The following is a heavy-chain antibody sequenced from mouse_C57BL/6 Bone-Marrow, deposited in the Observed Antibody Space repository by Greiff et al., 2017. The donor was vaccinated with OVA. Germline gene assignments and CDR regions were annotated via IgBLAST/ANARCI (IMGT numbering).Heavy chain of an antibody. Sequence: EVKLVESAGGLVQPGSSLKLSCTASGFTFSDYYMAWVRQVPEKGLEWVANINYDGSSTYYLDSLKSRFIISRDNAKNILYLQMSSLKSEDTATYYCARLLYGSSLYYFDYWGQGTTLTVSS. D-gene: IGHD1-1*01. V-gene: IGHV5-16*01. CDR2: INYDGSST. CDR1: GFTFSDYY. CDR3: ARLLYGSSLYYFDY. J-gene: IGHJ2*01.